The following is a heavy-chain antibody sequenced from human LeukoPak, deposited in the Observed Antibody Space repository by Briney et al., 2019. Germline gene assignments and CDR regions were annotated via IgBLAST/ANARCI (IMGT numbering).Heavy chain of an antibody. V-gene: IGHV3-21*01. CDR2: ISSSGTYI. CDR3: ARDQYGDYSYDY. Sequence: KSGGSLRLSCAASGFTFSTYSMNWVRQAPGKGLEWVSSISSSGTYIYYADSVKGRFTISRDTAKNSLFLQMNSLRAEDTAVYYCARDQYGDYSYDYWGQGTLVTVSS. J-gene: IGHJ4*02. D-gene: IGHD4-17*01. CDR1: GFTFSTYS.